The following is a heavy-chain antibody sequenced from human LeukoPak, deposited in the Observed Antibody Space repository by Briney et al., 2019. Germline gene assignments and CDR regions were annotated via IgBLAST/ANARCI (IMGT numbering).Heavy chain of an antibody. D-gene: IGHD6-19*01. V-gene: IGHV4-34*01. Sequence: SETLSLTCAVCGGSFSGYYWSWIRQPPGKGLEWIGEINHSGSTNYNPSLKSRVTISVDTSKNQFSLKLSSVTAADTAVYYCARGWPGIAVAGNWFDPWGQGTLVTVSS. CDR1: GGSFSGYY. J-gene: IGHJ5*02. CDR3: ARGWPGIAVAGNWFDP. CDR2: INHSGST.